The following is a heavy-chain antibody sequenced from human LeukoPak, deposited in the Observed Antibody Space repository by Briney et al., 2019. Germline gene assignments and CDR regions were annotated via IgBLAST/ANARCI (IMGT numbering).Heavy chain of an antibody. Sequence: PGGSLRLSCAASGFSVSSNYMIWVRQGPGKGLECVSVISNDGDTYYADSVKGRFTISRDTSKNTVSLQMNSLRAEDTAVYYCARGVRGSSWLSFDYWGQGTLVIVSS. CDR2: ISNDGDT. CDR1: GFSVSSNY. D-gene: IGHD6-13*01. V-gene: IGHV3-66*02. J-gene: IGHJ4*02. CDR3: ARGVRGSSWLSFDY.